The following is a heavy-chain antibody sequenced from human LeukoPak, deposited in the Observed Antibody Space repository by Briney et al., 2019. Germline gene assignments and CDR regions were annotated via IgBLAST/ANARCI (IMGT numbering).Heavy chain of an antibody. CDR2: ITNDGSST. V-gene: IGHV3-74*01. CDR3: ASHRSGYWHY. D-gene: IGHD3-22*01. Sequence: GGSLRLSCAASGLTFSSHWMHWVRQAPGKGLVWVSRITNDGSSTTYADSVKGRFTISRDNSKNTLYLQMNSLRAEDTAVYYCASHRSGYWHYWGQGTLVTVSS. J-gene: IGHJ4*02. CDR1: GLTFSSHW.